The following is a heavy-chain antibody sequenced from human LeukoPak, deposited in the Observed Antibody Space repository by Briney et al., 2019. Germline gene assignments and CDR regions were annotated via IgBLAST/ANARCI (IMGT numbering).Heavy chain of an antibody. CDR2: IRYDGSPK. V-gene: IGHV3-30*02. J-gene: IGHJ3*02. CDR3: AKDLAVVVHNAFDI. Sequence: PGGSLRLSCAASGFIFSNYGMHWVRQAPGKGLEWVAFIRYDGSPKYYADSVKGRFTISRDNSKSTLHLQMDGLRAEDTAVYYCAKDLAVVVHNAFDIWDQGTMVTVSS. D-gene: IGHD3-22*01. CDR1: GFIFSNYG.